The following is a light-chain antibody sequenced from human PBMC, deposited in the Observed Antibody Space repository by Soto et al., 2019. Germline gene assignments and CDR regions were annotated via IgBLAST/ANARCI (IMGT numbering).Light chain of an antibody. V-gene: IGLV2-14*03. J-gene: IGLJ1*01. CDR1: SSDIGVYNY. CDR3: SSYTSSSTLYV. Sequence: QSVLTQPASVSGSPGQSITISCTGTSSDIGVYNYVSWYQHHPGKAPKLMIYDVRNRPSGVSNRFSGSKSGNTASLTISGLQAEDEADYYCSSYTSSSTLYVFGTGTKVTVL. CDR2: DVR.